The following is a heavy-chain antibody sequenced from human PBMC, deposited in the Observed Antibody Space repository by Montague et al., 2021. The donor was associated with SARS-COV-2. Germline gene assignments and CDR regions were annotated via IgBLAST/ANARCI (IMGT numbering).Heavy chain of an antibody. D-gene: IGHD3-16*01. CDR1: GGSINSITYY. Sequence: TLSLTCTVSGGSINSITYYWSWIRQPAGKALEWIGRIYSGGYNNYNPSLKSRVTMSMDTSKNQFFLNMTSLTAADTAVYYCARVLGHVTDSWGQGTLVTVSS. V-gene: IGHV4-61*02. J-gene: IGHJ5*01. CDR3: ARVLGHVTDS. CDR2: IYSGGYN.